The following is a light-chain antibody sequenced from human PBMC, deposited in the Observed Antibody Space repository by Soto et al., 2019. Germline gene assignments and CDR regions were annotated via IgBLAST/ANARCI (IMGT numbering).Light chain of an antibody. CDR3: QQSYSTPFT. V-gene: IGKV1-39*01. CDR2: AAS. J-gene: IGKJ1*01. Sequence: DIQMTHSPSSLSASVVDRVTITXRASQSISSYLNWYQQKPGKAPKLLIYAASSLQSGVPSRFSGSGSGTDFTLTISSLQPEDFATYYCQQSYSTPFTFGQGTKVDI. CDR1: QSISSY.